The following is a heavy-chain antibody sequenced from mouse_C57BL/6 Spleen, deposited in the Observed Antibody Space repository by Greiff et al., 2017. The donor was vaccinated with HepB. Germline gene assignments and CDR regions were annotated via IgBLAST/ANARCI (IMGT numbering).Heavy chain of an antibody. CDR1: GFNIKDDY. CDR3: RGNYPYYAMDY. J-gene: IGHJ4*01. D-gene: IGHD2-1*01. Sequence: EVQLQQSGAELVRPGASVKLSCTASGFNIKDDYMHWVKQRPEQGLEWIGWIDPENGDTEYASKFQGKATITADTSSNTAYLQLSSLTSEDTAVYYCRGNYPYYAMDYWGQGTSVTVSS. V-gene: IGHV14-4*01. CDR2: IDPENGDT.